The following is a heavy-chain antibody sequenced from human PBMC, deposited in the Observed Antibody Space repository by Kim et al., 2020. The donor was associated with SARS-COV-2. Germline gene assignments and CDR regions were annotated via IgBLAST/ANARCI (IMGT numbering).Heavy chain of an antibody. CDR2: ISYDGSNK. V-gene: IGHV3-30*04. CDR3: ARDGYDSSGYYYDY. J-gene: IGHJ4*02. D-gene: IGHD3-22*01. CDR1: GFTFSSYA. Sequence: GGSLRLSCAASGFTFSSYAMHWVRQAPGKGLEWVAVISYDGSNKYYADSVKGRFTISRDNSKNTLYLQMNSLRAEDTAVYYCARDGYDSSGYYYDYWGQGTLVTVSS.